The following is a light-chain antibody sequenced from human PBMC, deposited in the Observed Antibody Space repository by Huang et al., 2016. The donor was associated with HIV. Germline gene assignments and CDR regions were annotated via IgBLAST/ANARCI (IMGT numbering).Light chain of an antibody. CDR3: QQYGNSPA. CDR2: GAS. Sequence: EIVLTQSPGTLSVSLGERATLSCRASERVTSSHLAWYQQKPGQAPRLLIYGASSRATGIPDSFSGSGSGTDFTLTINRLEPEDFAVYYCQQYGNSPAFGQGTKVEIK. CDR1: ERVTSSH. V-gene: IGKV3-20*01. J-gene: IGKJ1*01.